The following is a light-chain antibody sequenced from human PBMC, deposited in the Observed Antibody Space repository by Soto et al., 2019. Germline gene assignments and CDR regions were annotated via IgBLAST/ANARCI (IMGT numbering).Light chain of an antibody. J-gene: IGKJ5*01. Sequence: EIVLTQSPGTLSLSPGERATLSCRASQSLSGNYLAWYQQKPGQAPRFLIYGASNRATGIPDRFSGGGSGTDFARTISRPEPEDSAVYYCQQYGSSPITFGQGTRLEIK. V-gene: IGKV3-20*01. CDR1: QSLSGNY. CDR2: GAS. CDR3: QQYGSSPIT.